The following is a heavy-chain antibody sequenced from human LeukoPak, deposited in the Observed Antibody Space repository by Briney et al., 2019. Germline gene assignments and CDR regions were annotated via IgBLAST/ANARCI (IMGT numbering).Heavy chain of an antibody. CDR1: GYTFTSYD. D-gene: IGHD6-13*01. J-gene: IGHJ4*02. V-gene: IGHV1-8*01. CDR2: MNPNSGNT. Sequence: ASVKVSCKASGYTFTSYDINWVRQATGQGLEWMGWMNPNSGNTGYAQKFRGRVTMTRYTSISTAYMELSSLRSEDTAVYYCARGARYSSSWYGGDQWYYFDYWGQGTLVTVSS. CDR3: ARGARYSSSWYGGDQWYYFDY.